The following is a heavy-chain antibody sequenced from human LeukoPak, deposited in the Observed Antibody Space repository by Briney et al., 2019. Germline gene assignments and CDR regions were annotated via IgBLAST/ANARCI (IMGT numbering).Heavy chain of an antibody. CDR3: ARCQTPYDSSGYGAFDI. V-gene: IGHV1-69*13. CDR2: IIPIFGTA. CDR1: GGTFSSYA. D-gene: IGHD3-22*01. Sequence: SVKVSCKASGGTFSSYAISWVRQAPGQGLEWMGGIIPIFGTANYAQKFQGRVTITADESTSTAYMELSSLRSEDTAVYYCARCQTPYDSSGYGAFDIWGQGTMVTVSS. J-gene: IGHJ3*02.